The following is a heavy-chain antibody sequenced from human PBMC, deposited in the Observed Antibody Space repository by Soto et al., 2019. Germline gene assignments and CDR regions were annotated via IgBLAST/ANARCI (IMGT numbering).Heavy chain of an antibody. V-gene: IGHV3-23*01. CDR2: ISGSGGTA. CDR3: AKGRGHDWNFDY. CDR1: GFTFSSYA. Sequence: EVQLLESGGGSVQPGGSLRLSCAASGFTFSSYAMHWVRQPPGKGLEWVSSISGSGGTAYYADSVKGRFSISRDSLVNTLYLQMNSLRAEDTAVYYCAKGRGHDWNFDYWGQGTLVTVSP. D-gene: IGHD3-9*01. J-gene: IGHJ4*02.